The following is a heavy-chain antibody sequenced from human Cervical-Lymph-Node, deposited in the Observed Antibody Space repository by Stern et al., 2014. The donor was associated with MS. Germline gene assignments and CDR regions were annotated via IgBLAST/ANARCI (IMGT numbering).Heavy chain of an antibody. D-gene: IGHD4-11*01. Sequence: QVQLQESGPGLVKPSQTLSLTCTVSGGSINSGDYHWTWFRQPPGTGLEWIGFITYSGTTYYKPSLQRRLTISVETSKNQFSLKLRSVTAGDTAVYYCARSTVSAEYYFDYWGQGTLVTVSS. V-gene: IGHV4-30-4*01. CDR3: ARSTVSAEYYFDY. CDR1: GGSINSGDYH. J-gene: IGHJ4*02. CDR2: ITYSGTT.